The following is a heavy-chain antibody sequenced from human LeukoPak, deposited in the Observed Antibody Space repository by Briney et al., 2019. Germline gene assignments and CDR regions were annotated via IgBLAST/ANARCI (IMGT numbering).Heavy chain of an antibody. J-gene: IGHJ4*02. Sequence: PGGSLRLSCAASGFTFSAYWMAWIRQPPGKGLEWLGNINENGREKNYLDSVKGRFTISRDNAKSSLYLQMNSLRAEDTALYYCAKDLTTVTTSGLDYWGQGTLVTVSS. CDR1: GFTFSAYW. CDR2: INENGREK. CDR3: AKDLTTVTTSGLDY. V-gene: IGHV3-7*03. D-gene: IGHD4-17*01.